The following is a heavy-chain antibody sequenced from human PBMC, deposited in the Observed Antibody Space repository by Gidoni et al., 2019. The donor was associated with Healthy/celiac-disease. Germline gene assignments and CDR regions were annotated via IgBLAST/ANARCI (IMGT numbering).Heavy chain of an antibody. D-gene: IGHD1-26*01. CDR2: ISWNSGSI. J-gene: IGHJ3*02. Sequence: EVQLVESGGGLVQPGRSLRLSCAASGFTFDDYAMHWVRQAPGKGLEWVSGISWNSGSIGYADSVKGRFTISREKAKNSLYLQMNSLRAEDTALYYCAKDILQSYGAFDIWGQGTMVTVSS. V-gene: IGHV3-9*01. CDR1: GFTFDDYA. CDR3: AKDILQSYGAFDI.